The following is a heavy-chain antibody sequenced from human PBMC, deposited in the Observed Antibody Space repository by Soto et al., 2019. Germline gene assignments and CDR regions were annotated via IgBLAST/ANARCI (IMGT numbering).Heavy chain of an antibody. CDR3: AKGDGNYYYYYYMDV. CDR2: ISGSGGST. V-gene: IGHV3-23*01. J-gene: IGHJ6*03. Sequence: EVQLLESGGGLVQPGGSLRLSCAASGFTFSSYAMSWVRHAPGKGLEWVSAISGSGGSTYYADSVKGRFTISRDNSKNIVNLQMNSVRAEATAVYYCAKGDGNYYYYYYMDVCGKGTTVTGAS. D-gene: IGHD3-16*01. CDR1: GFTFSSYA.